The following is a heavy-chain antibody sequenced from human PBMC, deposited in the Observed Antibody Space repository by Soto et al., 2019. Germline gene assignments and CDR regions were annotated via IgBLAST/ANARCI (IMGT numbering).Heavy chain of an antibody. CDR1: GGTFSSYA. Sequence: QMQLVQSGAEVKKPGSSVKVSCKASGGTFSSYAISWVRQAPGQWLEWMGGIIPIFGTANYAQKFQGRVTIAADESPSTAYMELSSLRSEDTAVYYCARAERLPENDGMDVWGQGTTVTVSS. D-gene: IGHD1-26*01. CDR3: ARAERLPENDGMDV. V-gene: IGHV1-69*01. CDR2: IIPIFGTA. J-gene: IGHJ6*02.